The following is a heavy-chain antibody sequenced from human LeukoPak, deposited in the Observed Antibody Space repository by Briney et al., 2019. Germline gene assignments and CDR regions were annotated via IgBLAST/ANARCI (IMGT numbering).Heavy chain of an antibody. CDR3: ARQEYYDILTSFDY. V-gene: IGHV4-34*01. CDR1: GGSFSGYY. J-gene: IGHJ4*02. Sequence: SETLSLTCAVYGGSFSGYYWSWIRQPPGKGLEWIGEINHSGSTNYNPSLKSRVTISVDTSKNQFSLKLSSVTAADTAVYYCARQEYYDILTSFDYWGQGTLVTVSS. CDR2: INHSGST. D-gene: IGHD3-9*01.